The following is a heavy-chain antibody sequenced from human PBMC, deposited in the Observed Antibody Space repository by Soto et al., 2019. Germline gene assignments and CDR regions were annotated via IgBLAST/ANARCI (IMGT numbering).Heavy chain of an antibody. J-gene: IGHJ6*02. V-gene: IGHV3-30*18. CDR1: GFTFTSYG. CDR2: ISYDGNNK. D-gene: IGHD6-13*01. CDR3: AKDLGQQLVLNYGMDV. Sequence: QVQLVESGGGVVQPGTSLRLSCVPSGFTFTSYGMYWVRQAPGKGLEWVAVISYDGNNKYYADSVKGRLTMSRDNAQNMLYLQMNSLRPEDTAVYYCAKDLGQQLVLNYGMDVWGQGTTVTVSS.